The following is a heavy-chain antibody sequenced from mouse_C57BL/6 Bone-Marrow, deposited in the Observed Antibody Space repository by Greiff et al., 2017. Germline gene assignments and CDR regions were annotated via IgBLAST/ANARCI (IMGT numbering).Heavy chain of an antibody. CDR3: ARNFAGPYAMDY. Sequence: QVQLKESGPGLVQPSQSLSITCTVSGFSLTSYGVHWVRQSPGKGLEWLGVIWSGGSTDYNAAFISRLSISKDNSKSQVFFKMNSLQADDTAIYYCARNFAGPYAMDYWGQGTSVTVSS. CDR1: GFSLTSYG. J-gene: IGHJ4*01. CDR2: IWSGGST. V-gene: IGHV2-2*01.